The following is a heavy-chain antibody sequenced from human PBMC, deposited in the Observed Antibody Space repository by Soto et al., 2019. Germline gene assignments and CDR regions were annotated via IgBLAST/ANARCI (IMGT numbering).Heavy chain of an antibody. CDR2: IHTSGSP. J-gene: IGHJ4*02. CDR3: ATVGTYFDY. CDR1: GCSISSYY. V-gene: IGHV4-4*07. Sequence: SETLSLTCTVSGCSISSYYFNWIRQAAGKGLEWIGRIHTSGSPNYTLSLSSRVTMSADTSKDQFSLKLTSVNAADTAVYYCATVGTYFDYWGQGTLVTVSS.